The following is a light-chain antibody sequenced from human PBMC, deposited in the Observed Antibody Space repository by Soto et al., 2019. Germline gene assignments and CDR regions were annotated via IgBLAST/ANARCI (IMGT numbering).Light chain of an antibody. CDR1: QSVSTNY. CDR2: GAS. V-gene: IGKV3-20*01. Sequence: EIVLTQSPCTLSLSPGERATLSCRASQSVSTNYLSWYQQKPGQAPRLLIYGASYRATVIPDRFSGSGSGKYFPLTISRLEPEDFAVYYCQQYGRSGTFGQGTKVEIK. CDR3: QQYGRSGT. J-gene: IGKJ1*01.